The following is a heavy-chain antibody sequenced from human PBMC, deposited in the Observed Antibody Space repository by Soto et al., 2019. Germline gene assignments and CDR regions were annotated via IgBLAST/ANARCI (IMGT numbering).Heavy chain of an antibody. V-gene: IGHV4-4*07. J-gene: IGHJ5*02. CDR3: ARGQRFSDWFDP. D-gene: IGHD3-3*01. CDR2: VYSSGGT. CDR1: GGSMTSYY. Sequence: NPSETLSLTXTVSGGSMTSYYWTWIRQPAGKGLEWIGRVYSSGGTHYNPSLKSRVTISLDTSKNQFSLRLLSVTDADTAVYFCARGQRFSDWFDPWGQGTLVTVSS.